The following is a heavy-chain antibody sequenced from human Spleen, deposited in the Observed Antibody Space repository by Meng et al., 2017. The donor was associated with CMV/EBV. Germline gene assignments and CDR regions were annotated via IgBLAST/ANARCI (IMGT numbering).Heavy chain of an antibody. Sequence: GESLKISCAASGFTFSSYSMNWVRQAPGKGLEWVSSISSSSSYLYYADSVKGRFTISRDNSKNTLYLQMNSLRAEDTAVYYCAKDMCSSTTCWDTFDYWGQGTLVTVSS. D-gene: IGHD2-2*01. CDR2: ISSSSSYL. J-gene: IGHJ4*02. CDR3: AKDMCSSTTCWDTFDY. CDR1: GFTFSSYS. V-gene: IGHV3-21*01.